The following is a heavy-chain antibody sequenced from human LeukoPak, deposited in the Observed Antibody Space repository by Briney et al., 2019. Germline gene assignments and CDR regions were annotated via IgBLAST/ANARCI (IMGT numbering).Heavy chain of an antibody. CDR2: GSDVGGT. CDR1: GASLNGHY. J-gene: IGHJ4*02. CDR3: ARSTISDYGSGDSGYY. D-gene: IGHD3-10*01. V-gene: IGHV4-34*01. Sequence: SETLSLTCAVYGASLNGHYWSWIRQPPGKGLEWIGEGSDVGGTKYNPSLKSRVTISADTSKNQFSLKLSSVTAADTAVYYCARSTISDYGSGDSGYYWGQGTLVTVSS.